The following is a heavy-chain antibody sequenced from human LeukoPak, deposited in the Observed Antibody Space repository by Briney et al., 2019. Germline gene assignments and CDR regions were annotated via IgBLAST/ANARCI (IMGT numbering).Heavy chain of an antibody. J-gene: IGHJ3*02. CDR2: ISYDGSNK. V-gene: IGHV3-30*04. CDR3: ARAKRNAFDI. CDR1: GFTFSSYA. Sequence: GGSLRLSCAASGFTFSSYAMHWVRQAPGKGLEWVTLISYDGSNKYYADSVKGRFTISRDNAKNSLYLQMNSLRAEDTAVYYCARAKRNAFDIWGQGTMVTVSS.